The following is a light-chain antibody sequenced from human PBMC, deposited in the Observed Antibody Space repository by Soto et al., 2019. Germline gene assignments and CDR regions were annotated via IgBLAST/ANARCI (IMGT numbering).Light chain of an antibody. Sequence: QSVLTQPRSVSGSPGQSVTISCTGTSSDVGSHNYVSWYQQHPGKAPKLMINDVTKRPSGVPDRFSGSKSGNTASLTISGLQAEDEADYYCCSFAGGLLVFGTGTKVTVL. CDR1: SSDVGSHNY. J-gene: IGLJ1*01. V-gene: IGLV2-11*01. CDR3: CSFAGGLLV. CDR2: DVT.